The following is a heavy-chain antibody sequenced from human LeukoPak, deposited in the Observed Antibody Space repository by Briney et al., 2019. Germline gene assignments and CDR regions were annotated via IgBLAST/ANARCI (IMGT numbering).Heavy chain of an antibody. J-gene: IGHJ4*02. Sequence: PSETLSLTCTVSGGSISSYYWSWIRQPAGKGLEWIGRIYSTGSTNYNPSLRSRVTMSVDTSKNQFSLRLRSVTAADTAVYYCARQIASAGTAGFDFWGQGALVTVSS. V-gene: IGHV4-4*07. D-gene: IGHD6-13*01. CDR1: GGSISSYY. CDR3: ARQIASAGTAGFDF. CDR2: IYSTGST.